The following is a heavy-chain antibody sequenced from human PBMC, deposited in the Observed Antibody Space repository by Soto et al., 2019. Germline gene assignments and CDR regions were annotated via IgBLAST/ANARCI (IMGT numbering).Heavy chain of an antibody. V-gene: IGHV1-69*04. D-gene: IGHD5-12*01. Sequence: SVKVSCKASGGTFSSYTISWVRQAPGQGLEWMGRIIPILGMANYAQKFQGRVTITADKSTSTAYMELSSLRSEDTAVYYCAREMATINWFDYWGQGTLVTVSS. CDR2: IIPILGMA. CDR3: AREMATINWFDY. J-gene: IGHJ4*02. CDR1: GGTFSSYT.